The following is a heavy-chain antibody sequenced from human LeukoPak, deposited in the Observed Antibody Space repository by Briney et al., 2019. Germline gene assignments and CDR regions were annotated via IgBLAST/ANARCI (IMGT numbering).Heavy chain of an antibody. CDR2: IWYDGSNK. V-gene: IGHV3-33*01. CDR1: GFTFSSYG. D-gene: IGHD3-10*01. J-gene: IGHJ4*02. CDR3: ASQIFSDYYGSGSYPDY. Sequence: GGSLRLSCAASGFTFSSYGMHWVRQAPGKGLEWVAVIWYDGSNKYYADSVKGRFTISRDNSKNTLYLQMNSLRAEDTAVYYCASQIFSDYYGSGSYPDYWGQGTLVTVSS.